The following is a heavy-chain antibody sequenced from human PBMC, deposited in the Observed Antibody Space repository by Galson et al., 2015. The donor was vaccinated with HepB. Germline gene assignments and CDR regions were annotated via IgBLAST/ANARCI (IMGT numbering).Heavy chain of an antibody. CDR2: ISAYNGNT. CDR3: ARGNAGSRRITMVRGVLYGMDV. Sequence: SVKVSCKASGYTFTSYGISWVRQAPGQGLEWMGWISAYNGNTNYAQKLQGRVTMTTDTSTSTAYMELRSLRSDDTAVYYCARGNAGSRRITMVRGVLYGMDVWGQGTTVTVSS. J-gene: IGHJ6*02. V-gene: IGHV1-18*01. D-gene: IGHD3-10*01. CDR1: GYTFTSYG.